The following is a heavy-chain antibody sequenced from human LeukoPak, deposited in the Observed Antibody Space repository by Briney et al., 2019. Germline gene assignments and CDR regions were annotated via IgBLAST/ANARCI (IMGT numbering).Heavy chain of an antibody. CDR3: ARYGSSSWSMWYFDY. CDR2: INPSGGST. J-gene: IGHJ4*02. D-gene: IGHD6-13*01. CDR1: GYTFTSYY. Sequence: ASVKVSCKASGYTFTSYYMHWVRQAPGQGLEWMGLINPSGGSTSYAQKFQGRVTMTRDTSTSTVYMELSSLRSEDTAVYYCARYGSSSWSMWYFDYWGQGTLVTVSS. V-gene: IGHV1-46*01.